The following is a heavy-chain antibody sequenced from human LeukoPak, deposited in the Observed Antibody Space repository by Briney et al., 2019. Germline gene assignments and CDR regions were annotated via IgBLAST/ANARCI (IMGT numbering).Heavy chain of an antibody. CDR1: GGTFSSYA. CDR3: ARDLAVAGIGADFDY. V-gene: IGHV1-69*04. Sequence: SVKVSCKASGGTFSSYAISWVRQAPGQGLEWMGRIIPIFGIANYAQKFQGRVTITADKSTSTAYMELSSLRSEDTAVYYCARDLAVAGIGADFDYWGQGTLVTVSS. J-gene: IGHJ4*02. D-gene: IGHD6-19*01. CDR2: IIPIFGIA.